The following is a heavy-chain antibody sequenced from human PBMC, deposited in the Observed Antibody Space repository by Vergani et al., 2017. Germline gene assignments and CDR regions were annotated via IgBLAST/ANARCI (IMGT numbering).Heavy chain of an antibody. CDR2: IYYSGST. J-gene: IGHJ4*02. V-gene: IGHV4-39*01. D-gene: IGHD2-2*01. CDR3: ARSKRYCSSTSCQPFDY. CDR1: GGSISSSSYY. Sequence: QLQLQESGPGLVKPSETLSLTCTVSGGSISSSSYYWGWIRQPPGKGLEWIGSIYYSGSTYYNPSLKSQVTISVDTSKNQFSLKLSSVTAADTAVYYCARSKRYCSSTSCQPFDYWGQGTLVTVSS.